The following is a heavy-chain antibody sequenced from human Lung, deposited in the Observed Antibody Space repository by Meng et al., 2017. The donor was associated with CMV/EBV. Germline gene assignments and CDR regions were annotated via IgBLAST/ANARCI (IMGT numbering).Heavy chain of an antibody. Sequence: QLQLQESGPGLVRPSEPLSLTCSVSGGSISSSTYYWAWIRQPPGKGLEWIGSLYDSGSTCYHPSLKSRVTISVDTSKTYFSLKLRSVTAADTAVYYCARDLEYWGQGTLVTVSS. CDR3: ARDLEY. D-gene: IGHD1-1*01. CDR1: GGSISSSTYY. V-gene: IGHV4-39*07. J-gene: IGHJ4*02. CDR2: LYDSGST.